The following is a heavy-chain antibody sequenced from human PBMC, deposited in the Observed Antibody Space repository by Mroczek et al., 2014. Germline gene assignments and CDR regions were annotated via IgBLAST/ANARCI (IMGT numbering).Heavy chain of an antibody. CDR3: ARGHFAWFGFLRY. CDR2: INHSGST. CDR1: GGSFSGYY. J-gene: IGHJ4*02. D-gene: IGHD3-10*01. Sequence: QVQLQESGAGLLKPSETLSLTCAVYGGSFSGYYWSWIRQPPGKGLEWIGEINHSGSTNYNPSLKSRVTISVDTSKNQFSLKLSSVTTADTAVYYCARGHFAWFGFLRYWGQGTLVTVSS. V-gene: IGHV4-34*01.